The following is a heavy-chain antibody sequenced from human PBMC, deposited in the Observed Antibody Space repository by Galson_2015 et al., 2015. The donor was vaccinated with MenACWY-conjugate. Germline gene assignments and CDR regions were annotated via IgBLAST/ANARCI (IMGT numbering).Heavy chain of an antibody. CDR2: ISSSSSTI. V-gene: IGHV3-48*04. Sequence: SLRLSCAASGFTFSSYRMNWVRQAPGKGLEWVSYISSSSSTIYYADSVKGRFTISRDNAKNSLYLQMNSLRAEDTALYYCARVCRSDSYYYDSSGYSDAFDIWGQGTMVTVSS. CDR3: ARVCRSDSYYYDSSGYSDAFDI. D-gene: IGHD3-22*01. CDR1: GFTFSSYR. J-gene: IGHJ3*02.